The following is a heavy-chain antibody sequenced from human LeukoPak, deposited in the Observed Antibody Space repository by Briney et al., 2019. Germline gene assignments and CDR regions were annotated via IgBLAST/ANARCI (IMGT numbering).Heavy chain of an antibody. V-gene: IGHV4-61*02. CDR2: IYTSGST. CDR1: GGSISSGSYY. J-gene: IGHJ1*01. D-gene: IGHD6-13*01. Sequence: PSQTLSLTCTVSGGSISSGSYYWSWIRQPAGKGLEWIGRIYTSGSTNYNPSLKSRVTISVGTSKNQFSLKLSSVTAADTAVYYCAREEAAASEYFHHWGQGTLVTVSS. CDR3: AREEAAASEYFHH.